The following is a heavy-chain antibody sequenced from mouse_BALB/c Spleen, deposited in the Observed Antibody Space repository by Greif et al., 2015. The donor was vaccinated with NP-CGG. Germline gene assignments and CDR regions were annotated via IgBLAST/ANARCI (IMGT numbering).Heavy chain of an antibody. V-gene: IGHV7-3*02. CDR2: IRIQANGYTT. CDR3: ARDKNNGSINWYYED. D-gene: IGHD1-1*01. CDR1: GFTFTVYY. Sequence: EVQRVVSGGGLVQPGGSLRLSCATSGFTFTVYYMSWVRQPPGKALEWLGFIRIQANGYTTEYSASVKGRFTISRDNAQSSHNHKKNTKREEDSAADKCARDKNNGSINWYYEDWGAGTTV. J-gene: IGHJ1*01.